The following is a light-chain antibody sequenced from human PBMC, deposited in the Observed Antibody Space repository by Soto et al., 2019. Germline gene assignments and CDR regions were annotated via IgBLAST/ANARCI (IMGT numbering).Light chain of an antibody. Sequence: EIVMTQSPATLSVSPGERATLSCRASQRISSNLAWYQHKTGQAPRLLIYAASTRATGIPARFSGSGSETEFPLTTSSLQSEDFAVYYCQQSGSAPWTFGQGTKVEIK. CDR1: QRISSN. J-gene: IGKJ1*01. CDR2: AAS. V-gene: IGKV3-15*01. CDR3: QQSGSAPWT.